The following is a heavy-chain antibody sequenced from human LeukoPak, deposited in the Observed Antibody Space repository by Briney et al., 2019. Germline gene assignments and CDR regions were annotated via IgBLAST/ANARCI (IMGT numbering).Heavy chain of an antibody. CDR3: AREGPRGDGYPTDY. CDR1: GFTFSSYW. Sequence: PGGSLRLSCAASGFTFSSYWMHWVRQTPGKGLVWVSRINTDGSRTAYADSVKGRLTISRDNAKNTLHLQMNSLRAEDTALYYCAREGPRGDGYPTDYWGQGTLVTVSS. V-gene: IGHV3-74*03. J-gene: IGHJ4*02. CDR2: INTDGSRT. D-gene: IGHD5-24*01.